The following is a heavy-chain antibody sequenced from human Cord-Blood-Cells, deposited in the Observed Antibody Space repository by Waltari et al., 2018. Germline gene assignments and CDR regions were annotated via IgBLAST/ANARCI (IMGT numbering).Heavy chain of an antibody. D-gene: IGHD6-19*01. J-gene: IGHJ4*02. CDR3: ASSSGGY. Sequence: EVQLVESGGGLVQPGGSLRLSCAASGFTFSRYWMSWVRQAPGKGLEWVANIKQDGSEKYYVDSVKGRFTISRDNAKNSLYLQMNSLRAEDTAVYYCASSSGGYWGQGTLVTVSS. V-gene: IGHV3-7*01. CDR1: GFTFSRYW. CDR2: IKQDGSEK.